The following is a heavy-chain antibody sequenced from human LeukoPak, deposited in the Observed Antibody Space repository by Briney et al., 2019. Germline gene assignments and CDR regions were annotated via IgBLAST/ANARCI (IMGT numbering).Heavy chain of an antibody. CDR3: ASLSEGGFVDY. CDR1: GFTFSDYY. J-gene: IGHJ4*02. V-gene: IGHV3-11*04. Sequence: GGSLRLSCAASGFTFSDYYMSWIRQAPGKGLEWVSYISSSGGTIYYADSVKGRFTISRDNAKNSLYLQMNSLRAEDTAVYYCASLSEGGFVDYWGQGTLVTVSS. D-gene: IGHD3-16*01. CDR2: ISSSGGTI.